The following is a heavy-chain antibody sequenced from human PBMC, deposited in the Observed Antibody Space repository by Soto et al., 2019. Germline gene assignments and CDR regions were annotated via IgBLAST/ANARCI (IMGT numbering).Heavy chain of an antibody. Sequence: QVQLVQSGAEVKKPGSSVKVSCKASGGTFSTYTITWVRQAPGQGLEWMGRFIPMLSVATYAQRVQGRVTITAETASSTAYMELTSLRSGDTAVYFCAFEQGIEIRTGDYWGQGTLVTVSS. J-gene: IGHJ4*02. D-gene: IGHD1-1*01. CDR3: AFEQGIEIRTGDY. CDR2: FIPMLSVA. V-gene: IGHV1-69*02. CDR1: GGTFSTYT.